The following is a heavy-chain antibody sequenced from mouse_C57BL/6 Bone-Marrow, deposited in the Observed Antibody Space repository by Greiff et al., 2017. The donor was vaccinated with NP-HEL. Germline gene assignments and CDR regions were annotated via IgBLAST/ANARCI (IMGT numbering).Heavy chain of an antibody. J-gene: IGHJ1*03. D-gene: IGHD1-1*01. CDR1: GYSITSGYY. CDR2: ISYDGSN. Sequence: DVKLQESGPGLVKPSQSLSLTCSVTGYSITSGYYWNWIRQFPGNKLEWMGYISYDGSNNYNPSLKNRISITRDTSKNQFFLKLNSVTTEDTATYYCAREGLLLRYPCSYFDVWGTGTTVTVSS. V-gene: IGHV3-6*01. CDR3: AREGLLLRYPCSYFDV.